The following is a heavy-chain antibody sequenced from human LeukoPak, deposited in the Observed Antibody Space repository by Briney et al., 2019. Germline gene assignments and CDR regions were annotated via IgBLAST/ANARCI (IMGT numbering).Heavy chain of an antibody. CDR2: INHSGST. J-gene: IGHJ4*02. CDR1: GGSFSGYY. CDR3: ARVGSSARY. Sequence: SETLSLTCAVYGGSFSGYYWSWIRQPPGKGLEWIGEINHSGSTNYNPSLKSRVTISVDTSKNQFSLKLSSVTAADTAVYYCARVGSSARYWGQGTLVTVSS. V-gene: IGHV4-34*01.